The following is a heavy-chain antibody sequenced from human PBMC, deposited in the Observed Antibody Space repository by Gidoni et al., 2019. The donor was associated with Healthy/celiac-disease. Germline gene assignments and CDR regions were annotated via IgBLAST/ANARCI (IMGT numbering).Heavy chain of an antibody. CDR3: AREKRWLQPSTLDY. J-gene: IGHJ4*02. CDR1: GFTVSSHW. D-gene: IGHD5-12*01. Sequence: EVQLVESGGGLVQPGGSLRLPCAASGFTVSSHWMSWVRQAPGKGLEWVANIKQDGSEKYYVDSVKGRFTISRDNAKNSLYLQMNSLRAEDTAVYYCAREKRWLQPSTLDYWGQGTLVTVSS. CDR2: IKQDGSEK. V-gene: IGHV3-7*03.